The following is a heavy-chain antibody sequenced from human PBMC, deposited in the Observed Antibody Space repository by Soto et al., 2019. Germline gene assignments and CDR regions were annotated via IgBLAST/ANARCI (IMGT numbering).Heavy chain of an antibody. CDR3: ARQGLWFGELKYFQH. Sequence: SLTCTVSGGSISSDSYYWGWIRQPPGKGLEWIGSIYYSGTTYYNPSLKSRVTISVDTSKNQFSLKMNSVTAAETAVYYCARQGLWFGELKYFQHLGQGTLVTVSS. CDR1: GGSISSDSYY. V-gene: IGHV4-39*01. CDR2: IYYSGTT. J-gene: IGHJ1*01. D-gene: IGHD3-10*01.